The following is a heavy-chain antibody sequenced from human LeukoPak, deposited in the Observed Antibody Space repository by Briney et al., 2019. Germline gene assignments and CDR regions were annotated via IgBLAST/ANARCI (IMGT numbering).Heavy chain of an antibody. CDR2: IYSGGST. V-gene: IGHV3-66*01. J-gene: IGHJ4*02. CDR3: ARGGASLHEDF. Sequence: GGSLRLSCAASGFTVSNQYMSWVRQAPGQGLEWVSVIYSGGSTYYADSVKDRFTISRDNSKNMLYLQMNSPRAEDTAVYYCARGGASLHEDFWGKGTLV. CDR1: GFTVSNQY.